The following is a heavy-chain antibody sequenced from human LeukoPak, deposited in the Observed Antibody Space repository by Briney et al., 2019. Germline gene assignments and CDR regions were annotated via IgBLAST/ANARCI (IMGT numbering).Heavy chain of an antibody. V-gene: IGHV3-74*01. J-gene: IGHJ3*02. CDR2: INTDGSRT. CDR1: GFTFSNYW. CDR3: ARWYVAFDI. D-gene: IGHD2-15*01. Sequence: GGSLRLSGVASGFTFSNYWMHWVRQAPGKGLVWVSRINTDGSRTNYADSVKGRFTISRDNAKNTLYLQMNSLRAEDTAVYYCARWYVAFDIWGQGTMVTVSS.